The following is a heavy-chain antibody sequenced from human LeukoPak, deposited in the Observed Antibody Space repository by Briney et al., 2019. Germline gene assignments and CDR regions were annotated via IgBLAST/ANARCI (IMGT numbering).Heavy chain of an antibody. CDR2: IYTSGST. Sequence: SETLSLTCTVSGGSISSYYWSWIRQPAGKGLEWIGRIYTSGSTNYNPSLKSRVTMSVDTSKNQFSLKLSSVAAADTAVYYCAGGPIAVDTAGFDYWGQGTLVTVSS. J-gene: IGHJ4*02. CDR1: GGSISSYY. CDR3: AGGPIAVDTAGFDY. D-gene: IGHD5-18*01. V-gene: IGHV4-4*07.